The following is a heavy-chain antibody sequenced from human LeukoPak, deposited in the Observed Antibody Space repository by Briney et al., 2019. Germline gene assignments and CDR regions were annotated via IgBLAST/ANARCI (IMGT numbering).Heavy chain of an antibody. CDR1: GGSFSGDY. CDR2: INHSGST. CDR3: ARSSIYYDSSGHRI. Sequence: SETLSLTCAVYGGSFSGDYWSWIRQPPGKGLEWIGEINHSGSTNYNPSLKSRVTISVDTSKNQFSLKLSSVTAADTAVYYCARSSIYYDSSGHRIWGQGTLVTVSS. D-gene: IGHD3-22*01. J-gene: IGHJ4*02. V-gene: IGHV4-34*01.